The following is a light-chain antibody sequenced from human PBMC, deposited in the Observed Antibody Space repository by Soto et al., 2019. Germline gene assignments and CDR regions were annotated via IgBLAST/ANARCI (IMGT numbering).Light chain of an antibody. Sequence: DIQMTQSPSTVSASVGDRVTITCRASQDISSSLAWYQQKPGHAPKVLIFAASTLQRGVPSRFSGSGSGTDVTLTISSLQHEEFATYFCQQADSIPLTFGGGTKV. V-gene: IGKV1-12*01. CDR2: AAS. J-gene: IGKJ4*01. CDR1: QDISSS. CDR3: QQADSIPLT.